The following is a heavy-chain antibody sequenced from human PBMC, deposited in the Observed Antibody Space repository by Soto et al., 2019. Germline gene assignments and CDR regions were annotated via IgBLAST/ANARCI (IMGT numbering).Heavy chain of an antibody. CDR3: ARDAMGGSSDY. J-gene: IGHJ4*02. CDR2: MNPNSGNT. D-gene: IGHD2-2*01. V-gene: IGHV1-8*01. CDR1: GYTFTSYA. Sequence: SVKGYCRASGYTFTSYAINWVRQATGQGLEWMGWMNPNSGNTGYAQKFQGRVTMTRNTSISTAYMELSSLRSEDTAVYYCARDAMGGSSDYWGQGTLVTVSS.